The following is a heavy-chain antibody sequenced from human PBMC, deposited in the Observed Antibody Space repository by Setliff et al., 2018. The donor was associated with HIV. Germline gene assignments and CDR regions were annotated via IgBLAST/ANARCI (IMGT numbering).Heavy chain of an antibody. D-gene: IGHD1-1*01. CDR3: ASARIPTGGTSTSLDF. J-gene: IGHJ4*02. V-gene: IGHV4-34*01. CDR1: GGSSIGYH. CDR2: INHGVSP. Sequence: TSETLSLTCAVYGGSSIGYHWSWIRQSPEKGLEWIGEINHGVSPNYNPSLKGRFTISRDNSKNTLFLQLNTLRPEDTAVYYCASARIPTGGTSTSLDFWGQGALVTVSS.